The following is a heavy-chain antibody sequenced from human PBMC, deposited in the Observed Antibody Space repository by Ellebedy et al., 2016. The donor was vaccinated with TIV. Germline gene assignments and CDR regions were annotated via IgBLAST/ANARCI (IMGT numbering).Heavy chain of an antibody. CDR1: GYTFTDFY. CDR2: INPLGGDT. V-gene: IGHV1-46*01. J-gene: IGHJ4*02. Sequence: AASVKVSCKASGYTFTDFYTHWVRQPPGQGLEWVGIINPLGGDTSYARKFQGRVTMTSDASTSTIYMDLNSLRSEDTAIYYCATADKYYDSGGHKIWGQGTLVTVSS. CDR3: ATADKYYDSGGHKI. D-gene: IGHD3-22*01.